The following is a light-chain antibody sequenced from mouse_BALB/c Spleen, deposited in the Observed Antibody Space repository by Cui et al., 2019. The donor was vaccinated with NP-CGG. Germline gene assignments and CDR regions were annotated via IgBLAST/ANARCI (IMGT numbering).Light chain of an antibody. CDR3: ALWYSNHWV. V-gene: IGLV1*01. Sequence: QAIVTQDSALTTSPGETITLTCRSSIGTVTTGNYANWVQEKPDHLFTGLIGGTNNRAPGVPARFSGSLIGDKAALTITGAQTEDEAIYFCALWYSNHWVFGGGTKLTVL. J-gene: IGLJ1*01. CDR2: GTN. CDR1: IGTVTTGNY.